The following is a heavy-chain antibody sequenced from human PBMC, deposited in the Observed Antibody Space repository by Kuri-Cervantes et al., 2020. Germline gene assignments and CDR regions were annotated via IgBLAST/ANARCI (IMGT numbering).Heavy chain of an antibody. CDR1: GYTFTSYD. CDR2: INPNSGNT. Sequence: ASVKVSCKASGYTFTSYDINWVRQATGQGLEWMGWINPNSGNTGYAQKFQGRVTMTRNTSISTAYMELSSLRSEDTAVYYRARTQPNRQLFDYWGQGTLVTVSS. V-gene: IGHV1-8*01. CDR3: ARTQPNRQLFDY. D-gene: IGHD1-1*01. J-gene: IGHJ4*02.